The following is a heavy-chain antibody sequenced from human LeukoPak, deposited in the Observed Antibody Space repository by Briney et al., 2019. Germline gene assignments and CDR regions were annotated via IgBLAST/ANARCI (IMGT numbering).Heavy chain of an antibody. Sequence: RPSQTLSLTCTVSGGSISSGGFYWSWIRQHPGKGLEWIGYIYYSGSTYYNPSLKSRVTISVDTSKNQFSLKLSSVTAADTAVYYCARMTTVTHYFGYWGQGTLVTVSS. D-gene: IGHD4-17*01. CDR3: ARMTTVTHYFGY. J-gene: IGHJ4*02. V-gene: IGHV4-31*03. CDR2: IYYSGST. CDR1: GGSISSGGFY.